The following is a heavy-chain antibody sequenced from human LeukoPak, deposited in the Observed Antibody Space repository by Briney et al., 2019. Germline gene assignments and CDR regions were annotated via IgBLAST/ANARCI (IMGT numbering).Heavy chain of an antibody. Sequence: ASVKVSCKASGYTFTSYDINWVRQATGQGLEWMGWMNPNSGNTGYAQKFQGRVTITRNTSISTAYMELSSLRSEDTAVYYCASPREYDFWSGYENWGQGTLVTVSS. D-gene: IGHD3-3*01. CDR3: ASPREYDFWSGYEN. J-gene: IGHJ4*02. CDR1: GYTFTSYD. V-gene: IGHV1-8*03. CDR2: MNPNSGNT.